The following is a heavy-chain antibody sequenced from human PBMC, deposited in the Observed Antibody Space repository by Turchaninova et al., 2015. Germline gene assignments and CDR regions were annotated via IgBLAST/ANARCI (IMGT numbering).Heavy chain of an antibody. CDR2: IHPSGGST. V-gene: IGHV1-46*01. Sequence: QVQLVQSGAEVKKPGASVKVSCKASGYTFTTYNVHWVRQAPGQGIEWMGMIHPSGGSTAYSQKIQGRIIVTRDTSTNTVSMELSSLSSEDTAVYYCAREVEDDAVGFYCDFWGPGTLVTVSS. J-gene: IGHJ4*02. D-gene: IGHD2-15*01. CDR3: AREVEDDAVGFYCDF. CDR1: GYTFTTYN.